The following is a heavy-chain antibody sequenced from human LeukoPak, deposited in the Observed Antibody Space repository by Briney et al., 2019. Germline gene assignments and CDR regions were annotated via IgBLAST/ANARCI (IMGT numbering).Heavy chain of an antibody. CDR3: AKEDFRDHTTGFDS. D-gene: IGHD1-1*01. CDR2: ISPSGGT. J-gene: IGHJ5*01. Sequence: PGGSLRLSCAASGFTFSSYAMSWVRQAPGRGLEWVSAISPSGGTYYIASVKDRFIVSRDNSRNTVYLQMNSLSAEDTAIYYCAKEDFRDHTTGFDSWGQGTLVTVSS. CDR1: GFTFSSYA. V-gene: IGHV3-23*01.